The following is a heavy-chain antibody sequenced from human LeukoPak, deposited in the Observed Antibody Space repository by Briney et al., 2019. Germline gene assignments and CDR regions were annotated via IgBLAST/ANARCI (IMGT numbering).Heavy chain of an antibody. Sequence: PSPTLSLTCTVSGGSISSGGYYWSWIPQHPRKGLEWIGYIYYSGSTYYNPSLKIRVTVSVDTSKNQFSLNMRSVTAAATAEYSCARLADGYGYDYNNYVRLHAFDIGGQGTMVSVSS. CDR3: ARLADGYGYDYNNYVRLHAFDI. CDR1: GGSISSGGYY. D-gene: IGHD4-11*01. CDR2: IYYSGST. V-gene: IGHV4-31*03. J-gene: IGHJ3*02.